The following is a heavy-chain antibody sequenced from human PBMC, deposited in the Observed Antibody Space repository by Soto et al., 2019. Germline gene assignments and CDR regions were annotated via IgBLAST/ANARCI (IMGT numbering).Heavy chain of an antibody. CDR3: ARTAYGDYGLMDV. Sequence: SETLSLTCTVSGGSISSGGYYWSWIRQHPGKGLEWIGYIYYSGSTYYNPSLKSRVTISVDTSKNQFSLKLSSGTAADTAVYYCARTAYGDYGLMDVWGQGTTVTVSS. D-gene: IGHD4-17*01. V-gene: IGHV4-31*03. CDR1: GGSISSGGYY. J-gene: IGHJ6*02. CDR2: IYYSGST.